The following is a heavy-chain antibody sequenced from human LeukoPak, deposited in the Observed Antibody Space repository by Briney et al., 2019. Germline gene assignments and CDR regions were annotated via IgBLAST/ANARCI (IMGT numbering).Heavy chain of an antibody. V-gene: IGHV3-21*01. CDR1: GFTFSSYS. J-gene: IGHJ4*02. Sequence: GGSLRLSCAASGFTFSSYSMNWVRQAPGKGLEWVSSISSSSSYIYYADSVKGRFTISRDNAKNSLYLQMNSLRAEGTAVYYCARDRQQLVDYWGQGTLVTVSS. D-gene: IGHD6-13*01. CDR2: ISSSSSYI. CDR3: ARDRQQLVDY.